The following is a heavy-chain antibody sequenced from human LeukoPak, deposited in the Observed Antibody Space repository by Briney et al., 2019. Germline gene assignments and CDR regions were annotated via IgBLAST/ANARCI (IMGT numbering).Heavy chain of an antibody. D-gene: IGHD3-22*01. CDR3: ARGLVYYDSSLFDY. V-gene: IGHV1-69*04. Sequence: SVKVSCKASGGTFSSYAISWVRQAPGQGLEWMGRLIPLLGIANYAQKFQGRVTIIADKSTSTAYMELSSLRSDDTAVYYCARGLVYYDSSLFDYWGQGTLVTVSS. CDR1: GGTFSSYA. J-gene: IGHJ4*02. CDR2: LIPLLGIA.